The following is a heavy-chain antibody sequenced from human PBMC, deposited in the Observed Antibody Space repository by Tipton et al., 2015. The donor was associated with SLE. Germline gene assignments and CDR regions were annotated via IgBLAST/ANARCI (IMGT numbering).Heavy chain of an antibody. Sequence: TLSLTCTVSGGSISSYYWSWIRQPPGKGLEWIGYIYYSGSTNYNPSLKSRVTISVDTSKNQFSLKLSSVTAADTAVYYCARGGSSFYWSFDLWGRGTLVTVSS. V-gene: IGHV4-59*01. CDR3: ARGGSSFYWSFDL. D-gene: IGHD6-13*01. J-gene: IGHJ2*01. CDR1: GGSISSYY. CDR2: IYYSGST.